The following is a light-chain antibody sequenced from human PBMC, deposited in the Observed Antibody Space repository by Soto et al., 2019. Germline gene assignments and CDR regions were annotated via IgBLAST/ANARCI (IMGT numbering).Light chain of an antibody. CDR2: RAS. Sequence: DVVLTQSPDSLAVSLGERATINCKSSQSVLYSSNNENYLAWYQQKPGQPPKLLIYRASTRESGVPDRFSGSGSGTDFTLTISSLQAEDVAVYYCQQRSNWSWTFGQGTKVEIK. V-gene: IGKV4-1*01. CDR1: QSVLYSSNNENY. CDR3: QQRSNWSWT. J-gene: IGKJ1*01.